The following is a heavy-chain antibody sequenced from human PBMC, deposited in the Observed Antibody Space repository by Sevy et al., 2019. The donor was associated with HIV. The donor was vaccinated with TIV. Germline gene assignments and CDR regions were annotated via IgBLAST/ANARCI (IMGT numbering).Heavy chain of an antibody. CDR3: ARAGDIVEVAAHYGMDV. D-gene: IGHD2-15*01. V-gene: IGHV3-33*01. Sequence: GGSLRLSCAASGFTFSSYGMHWVRQAPGKGLEWVAVIWYDGINKYYGDSVKGRFTISRDNSKNTMYLQMTNLRAEDTAVYYCARAGDIVEVAAHYGMDVWGQGTTVTVSS. CDR2: IWYDGINK. CDR1: GFTFSSYG. J-gene: IGHJ6*02.